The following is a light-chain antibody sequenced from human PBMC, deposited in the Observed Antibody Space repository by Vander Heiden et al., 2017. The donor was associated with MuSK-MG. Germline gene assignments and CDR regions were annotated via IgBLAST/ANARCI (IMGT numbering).Light chain of an antibody. Sequence: QSALTQPASVSGSPGQPITISCTGTSSDVGGYNYVSWYQQPPGKAPKLMIYDGRNRPSGVSNRFSGSKSGNTASLTISGLQAEDEADYYCSSYTSSSTLPYVFGTGTKVTVL. J-gene: IGLJ1*01. CDR2: DGR. CDR3: SSYTSSSTLPYV. CDR1: SSDVGGYNY. V-gene: IGLV2-14*03.